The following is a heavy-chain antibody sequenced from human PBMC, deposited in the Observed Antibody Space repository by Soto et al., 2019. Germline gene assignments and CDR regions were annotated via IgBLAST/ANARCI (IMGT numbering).Heavy chain of an antibody. Sequence: AAVKVSCKSSGYAFTGYYIHWVRQAPGQGLEWMGWINPNSGDTNYAQKFQGRVTMTRDTSFSTAYMELSSLRSDDTAVYYCATRYSYVHFWGQGTLVTVSS. D-gene: IGHD5-18*01. J-gene: IGHJ4*02. CDR2: INPNSGDT. CDR3: ATRYSYVHF. V-gene: IGHV1-2*02. CDR1: GYAFTGYY.